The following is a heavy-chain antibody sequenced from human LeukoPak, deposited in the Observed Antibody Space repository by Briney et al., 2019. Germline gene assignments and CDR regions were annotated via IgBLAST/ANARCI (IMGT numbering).Heavy chain of an antibody. CDR3: AREAAWGQWYFDL. D-gene: IGHD6-19*01. CDR2: IASDGGAK. Sequence: PGGSLRLSCVASGFPFHDHGIQWVRQAPGKGLEWVAVIASDGGAKVYADFVKGRFTLSRDNSKNTVFLRMNSLSVEDTAVYYCAREAAWGQWYFDLWRQGAPVTVSS. CDR1: GFPFHDHG. J-gene: IGHJ4*02. V-gene: IGHV3-30*03.